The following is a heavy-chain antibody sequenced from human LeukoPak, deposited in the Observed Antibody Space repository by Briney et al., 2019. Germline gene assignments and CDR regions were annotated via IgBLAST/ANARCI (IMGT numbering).Heavy chain of an antibody. V-gene: IGHV3-30*04. CDR3: ARGFTSPVYLYYYYMDV. CDR2: ISYDGSNK. J-gene: IGHJ6*03. D-gene: IGHD2-8*01. CDR1: GFSFSSNA. Sequence: PGRSLRLSCAASGFSFSSNAVHWVRQAPGKGLEWVAVISYDGSNKYYADSVKGRFTISRDNSKNTLYLQMNSLRAEDTAVYYLARGFTSPVYLYYYYMDVWGKGTTVTVSS.